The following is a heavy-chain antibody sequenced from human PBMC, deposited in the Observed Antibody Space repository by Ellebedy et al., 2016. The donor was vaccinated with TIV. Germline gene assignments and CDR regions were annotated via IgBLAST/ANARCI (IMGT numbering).Heavy chain of an antibody. CDR2: INGDGSTT. CDR3: ASYSNYNWFDP. CDR1: GFTFSLSW. Sequence: PGESLRLSCTASGFTFSLSWMHWIRQAPGKGLVLVSRINGDGSTTSYADSVKGRFTISRDNAKNTLYLQMNSLRAEDTAVYYCASYSNYNWFDPWGQGTLVTVSS. V-gene: IGHV3-74*01. J-gene: IGHJ5*02. D-gene: IGHD4-11*01.